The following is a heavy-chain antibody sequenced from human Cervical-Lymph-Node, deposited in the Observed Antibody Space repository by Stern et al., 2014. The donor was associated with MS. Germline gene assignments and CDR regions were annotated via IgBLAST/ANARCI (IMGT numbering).Heavy chain of an antibody. CDR3: ARGGIFDY. CDR2: ISYSGST. J-gene: IGHJ4*02. V-gene: IGHV4-30-4*01. Sequence: QVQLQESGPGLVKPSQTLSLTCTLSGGSISSGDDYWSWIRQPPGKGLEWIGFISYSGSTNYNPSLRSRVAISMDTSKRQFSLNLSSVTVADTAVYYCARGGIFDYWGQGTLVTVSS. CDR1: GGSISSGDDY.